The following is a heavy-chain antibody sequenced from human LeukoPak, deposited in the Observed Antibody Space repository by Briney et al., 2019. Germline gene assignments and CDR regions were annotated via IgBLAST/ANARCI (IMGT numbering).Heavy chain of an antibody. D-gene: IGHD3-10*01. CDR3: ARARYGSGSALGDY. Sequence: ASVTVSCKASGYTFTGYYMHWVRQAPGQGLEWMGWINPNSGGTNYAQKFQGRVTMTRDTSISTAYMELSRLRSDDTAVYYCARARYGSGSALGDYWGQGTLVTVSS. CDR2: INPNSGGT. V-gene: IGHV1-2*02. J-gene: IGHJ4*02. CDR1: GYTFTGYY.